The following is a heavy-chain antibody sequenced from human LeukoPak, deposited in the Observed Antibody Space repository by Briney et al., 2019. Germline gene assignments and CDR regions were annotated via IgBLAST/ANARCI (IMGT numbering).Heavy chain of an antibody. CDR3: ARGVGYSSSWYRYYYYYMDV. J-gene: IGHJ6*03. V-gene: IGHV1-18*01. CDR1: GYTFTSYG. CDR2: ISAYNGNT. Sequence: ASVKVCCEASGYTFTSYGISWVRQAPGQGREWMGWISAYNGNTNYAQKLQGRVTMTTDTSTSTAYMELRSLRSDDTAVYYCARGVGYSSSWYRYYYYYMDVWGKGTTVTVSS. D-gene: IGHD6-13*01.